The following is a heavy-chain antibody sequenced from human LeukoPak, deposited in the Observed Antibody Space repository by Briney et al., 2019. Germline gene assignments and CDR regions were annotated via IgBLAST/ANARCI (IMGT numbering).Heavy chain of an antibody. CDR1: GGSFSGYY. J-gene: IGHJ4*02. Sequence: SETLSLTRAIYGGSFSGYYWSWIRQPPGRGLWCIGEINHSGSTNYNPSLKSRVTISVDTSKNQFFLKLRSVTAADTAVYYCARGTRRTVTTPKPFVYWGQGTLVTVSS. V-gene: IGHV4-34*01. CDR2: INHSGST. D-gene: IGHD4-17*01. CDR3: ARGTRRTVTTPKPFVY.